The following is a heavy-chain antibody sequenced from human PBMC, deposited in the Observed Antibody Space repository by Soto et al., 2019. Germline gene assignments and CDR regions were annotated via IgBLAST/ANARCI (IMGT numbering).Heavy chain of an antibody. Sequence: GGSLRLSCAASGFTFSSYAMSWVRQAPGKGLEWVSAISGSGGSTYYADSVKGRFTISRDNSKNTLYLQMNSLRAEDTAVYYSAKGPPPGVTRVTIAIFDYGGQGTLVPVSS. D-gene: IGHD4-17*01. J-gene: IGHJ4*02. CDR1: GFTFSSYA. V-gene: IGHV3-23*01. CDR2: ISGSGGST. CDR3: AKGPPPGVTRVTIAIFDY.